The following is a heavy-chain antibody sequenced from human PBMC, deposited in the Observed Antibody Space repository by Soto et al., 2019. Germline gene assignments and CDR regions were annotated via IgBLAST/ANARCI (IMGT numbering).Heavy chain of an antibody. Sequence: GGSLRLSCAASGFTVSSNYMIWVRQAPGKGLEWVSVIYSGGSTYYADSVKGRFTISRDNSKNTLYLQMNSLRAEDTAVYYCARISGSYSDDAFDIWGQGTMVTVSS. CDR1: GFTVSSNY. D-gene: IGHD1-26*01. CDR2: IYSGGST. J-gene: IGHJ3*02. CDR3: ARISGSYSDDAFDI. V-gene: IGHV3-53*01.